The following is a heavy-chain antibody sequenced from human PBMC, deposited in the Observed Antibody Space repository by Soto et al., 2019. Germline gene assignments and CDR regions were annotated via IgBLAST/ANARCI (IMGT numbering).Heavy chain of an antibody. D-gene: IGHD3-9*01. Sequence: PSETLSLTCTVSGGSISSGGYYWSWIRQHPGKGLEWIGYIYYSGSTYYNPSLKSRVTISVDTSKNQFSLKLSSVTAADTAVYYCARGVRYFDWLSNYYYYYGMDVWGQGTTVTVSS. J-gene: IGHJ6*02. CDR3: ARGVRYFDWLSNYYYYYGMDV. CDR2: IYYSGST. CDR1: GGSISSGGYY. V-gene: IGHV4-31*03.